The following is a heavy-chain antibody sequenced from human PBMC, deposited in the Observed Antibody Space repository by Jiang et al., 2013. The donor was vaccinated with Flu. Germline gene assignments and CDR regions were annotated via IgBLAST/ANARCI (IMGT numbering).Heavy chain of an antibody. J-gene: IGHJ4*02. CDR2: IISSGSTI. Sequence: QLLESGEGLVKPGGSLRLSCAASGFTFSDYYMSWIRQAPGKGLEWVSYIISSGSTIYYADSVKGRFTISRDNAKNSLYLQMNSLRAEDTAVYYCAGDQWGSGYYRFDYWGQGTLVTVSS. V-gene: IGHV3-11*01. CDR1: GFTFSDYY. D-gene: IGHD3-3*01. CDR3: AGDQWGSGYYRFDY.